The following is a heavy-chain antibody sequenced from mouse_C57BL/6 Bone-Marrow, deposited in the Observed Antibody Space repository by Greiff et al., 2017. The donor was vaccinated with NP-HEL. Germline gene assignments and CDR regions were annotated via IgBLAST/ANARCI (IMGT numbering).Heavy chain of an antibody. V-gene: IGHV3-6*01. CDR1: GYSFTSGYY. CDR2: ISYDGSN. CDR3: ARLTTVTY. J-gene: IGHJ3*01. D-gene: IGHD1-1*01. Sequence: ESGPGLVKPSQSLSLTCSVTGYSFTSGYYWNWIRQFPGNKLEWMGYISYDGSNNYNPSLKNRISLTRDTSKNQFFLKLNSVTTEDTATYYCARLTTVTYWGQGTLVTVSA.